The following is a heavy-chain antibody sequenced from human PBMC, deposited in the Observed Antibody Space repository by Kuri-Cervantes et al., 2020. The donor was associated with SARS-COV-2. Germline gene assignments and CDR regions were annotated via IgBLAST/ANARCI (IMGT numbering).Heavy chain of an antibody. D-gene: IGHD3-16*01. J-gene: IGHJ3*02. Sequence: GSLRLSCTVSGGSISSYYWSWVRQPPGKGLEWIGYIYYSGSTNYNPSLKSRVTISVDTSKNQFSLKLSSVTAADTAVYYCAREVMITSDAFDIWGQGTMVTVSS. CDR3: AREVMITSDAFDI. CDR2: IYYSGST. V-gene: IGHV4-59*01. CDR1: GGSISSYY.